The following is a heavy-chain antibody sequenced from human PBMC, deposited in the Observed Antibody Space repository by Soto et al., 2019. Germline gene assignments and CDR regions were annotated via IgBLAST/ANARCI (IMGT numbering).Heavy chain of an antibody. Sequence: EVQLLESGGGLVQPGGSLRLSCAASGFTFSSYDMSWVRQAPGKGLEWVSVISGSGDSKYYADSVKGRFTISRDNSKNTLYLQMNSLRVEDTAVYYCAKRAYGSDFDYWGQGTLVTVSS. D-gene: IGHD3-10*01. V-gene: IGHV3-23*01. CDR1: GFTFSSYD. CDR3: AKRAYGSDFDY. J-gene: IGHJ4*02. CDR2: ISGSGDSK.